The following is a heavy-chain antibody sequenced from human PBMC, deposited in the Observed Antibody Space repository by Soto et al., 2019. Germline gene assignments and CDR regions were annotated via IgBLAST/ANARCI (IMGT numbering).Heavy chain of an antibody. CDR1: GFTFSSYG. D-gene: IGHD6-13*01. V-gene: IGHV3-30*18. Sequence: PGGSLRLSCAASGFTFSSYGMHWVRQAPGKGLEWVAVISYDGSNKYYADSVKGRFTISRDNSKNTLYLQMNSLRAEDTAVYYCAKAGAVLSLAAAPGDYWGQGTLVTVSS. J-gene: IGHJ4*02. CDR2: ISYDGSNK. CDR3: AKAGAVLSLAAAPGDY.